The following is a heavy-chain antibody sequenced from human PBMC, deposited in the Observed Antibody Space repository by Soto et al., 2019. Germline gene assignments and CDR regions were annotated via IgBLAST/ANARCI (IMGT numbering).Heavy chain of an antibody. V-gene: IGHV1-69*13. CDR1: GGTFSSYA. Sequence: ASVKVSCKASGGTFSSYAISWVRQAPGQGFEWMGGIIPIFGTANYAQKFQGRVTITADESTSTAYMELSSLRSEDTAVYYCASPAYYYDSSGPVGMDVWGQGTTVTVSS. J-gene: IGHJ6*02. CDR2: IIPIFGTA. CDR3: ASPAYYYDSSGPVGMDV. D-gene: IGHD3-22*01.